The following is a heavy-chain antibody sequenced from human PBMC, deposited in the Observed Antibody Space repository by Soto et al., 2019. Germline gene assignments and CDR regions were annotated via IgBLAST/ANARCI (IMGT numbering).Heavy chain of an antibody. Sequence: SGPTLVNPTQTLTLTCTFSGFSLSTSGVGVGWIRQGVGWIRQPPGKALEWLALIYWNDDKRYSPSLKSSLTITKDTSKNQVVLTMTNMDPVDTATYYCAHTFDSNGLDAFDIWGQGTMVTVSS. J-gene: IGHJ3*02. D-gene: IGHD1-1*01. CDR3: AHTFDSNGLDAFDI. V-gene: IGHV2-5*01. CDR2: IYWNDDK. CDR1: GFSLSTSGVG.